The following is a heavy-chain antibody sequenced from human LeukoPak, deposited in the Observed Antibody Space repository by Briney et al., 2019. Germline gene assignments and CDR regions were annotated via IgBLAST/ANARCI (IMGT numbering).Heavy chain of an antibody. V-gene: IGHV3-7*04. CDR3: ARGASY. J-gene: IGHJ4*02. Sequence: GGSLRLSCAASAFSLNAYNMNWVRQAPGKGPEWVANIRPDGTEQFYVDSVKGRFTVSRDNAKNLLYLQMNSLRDEDTALYYCARGASYWGQGTLVTVSS. CDR2: IRPDGTEQ. CDR1: AFSLNAYN.